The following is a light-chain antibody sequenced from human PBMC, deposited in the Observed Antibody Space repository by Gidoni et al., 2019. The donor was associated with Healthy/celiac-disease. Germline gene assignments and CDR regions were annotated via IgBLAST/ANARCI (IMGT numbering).Light chain of an antibody. CDR2: GAS. V-gene: IGKV3-20*01. Sequence: EIVLTQSPGTLSLSPGERATLSCRASQSVSSSYLAWYQQKPGQAPRLLIYGASSRATGIPDRVSGSGSGTDFTLTISRLGPEDFAVYYCQQYGSSQWTFGQGTKVEIK. J-gene: IGKJ1*01. CDR3: QQYGSSQWT. CDR1: QSVSSSY.